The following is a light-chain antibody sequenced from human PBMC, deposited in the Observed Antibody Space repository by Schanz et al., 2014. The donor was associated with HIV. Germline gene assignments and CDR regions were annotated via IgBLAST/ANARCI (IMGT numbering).Light chain of an antibody. CDR1: SSDVGGYNY. J-gene: IGLJ3*02. Sequence: QSALTQPASVSGSPGQSITISCTGTSSDVGGYNYVSWYQQHPGKAPKLMIYDVSNRPSGVSNRFSGSKSGNTASLTISGLQAEDEADYYCISYAGSNTWVFGGGTKLTVL. V-gene: IGLV2-14*03. CDR2: DVS. CDR3: ISYAGSNTWV.